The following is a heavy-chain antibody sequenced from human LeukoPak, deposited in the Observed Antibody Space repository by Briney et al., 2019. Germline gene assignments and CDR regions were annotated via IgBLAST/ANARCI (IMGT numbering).Heavy chain of an antibody. CDR3: AKENYDILTGYYPYYYMDV. CDR2: IRYDGSNK. J-gene: IGHJ6*03. V-gene: IGHV3-30*02. CDR1: GFPFSIHG. D-gene: IGHD3-9*01. Sequence: GGSLRLSCAGSGFPFSIHGMNWVPQAPGKGLEWVSFIRYDGSNKYYADSVKGRFTISRDNSKNTLYLQMNSLRAEDTAVYYCAKENYDILTGYYPYYYMDVWGKGTTVTISS.